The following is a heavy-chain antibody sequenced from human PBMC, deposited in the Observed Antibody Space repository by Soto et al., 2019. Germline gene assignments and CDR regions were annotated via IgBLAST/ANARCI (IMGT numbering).Heavy chain of an antibody. CDR2: IYHSGST. Sequence: QVQLQESGPGLVKPSGTLSLTCAVSGGSISSSNWWSWVRQPPGKALEWIGEIYHSGSTNYNPSLNSRVTVPIDKSKSQFSLKLRSVTAAATTVYYCARGEGSGRASYYGMGVWCQGTTVTVSS. D-gene: IGHD3-10*01. CDR1: GGSISSSNW. CDR3: ARGEGSGRASYYGMGV. V-gene: IGHV4-4*02. J-gene: IGHJ6*02.